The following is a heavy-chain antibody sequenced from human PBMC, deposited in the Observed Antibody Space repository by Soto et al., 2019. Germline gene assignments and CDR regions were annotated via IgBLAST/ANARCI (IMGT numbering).Heavy chain of an antibody. V-gene: IGHV3-11*06. CDR1: GFTFSYYY. D-gene: IGHD3-22*01. J-gene: IGHJ4*02. CDR2: ISGGGSYT. CDR3: ARDKGTTYYYNSSEYSRFDY. Sequence: GGSLRLSCAASGFTFSYYYMSWIRQSPGKGLEWISYISGGGSYTNYADSVKGRFTISRDNAKDSLYLQMNSLRVEDTAVYFCARDKGTTYYYNSSEYSRFDYWGQGTPVTVSS.